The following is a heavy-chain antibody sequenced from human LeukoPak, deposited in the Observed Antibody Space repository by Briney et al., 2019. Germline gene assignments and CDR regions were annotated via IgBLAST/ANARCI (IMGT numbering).Heavy chain of an antibody. J-gene: IGHJ5*02. V-gene: IGHV1-69*13. CDR2: IIPIFGTA. D-gene: IGHD2/OR15-2a*01. CDR1: GGTFSSYA. Sequence: SVKVSCKASGGTFSSYAISWVRQAPGQGLEWMGGIIPIFGTANYAQKFQGRVTITADESTSTAYMELSSLRSEDTAVYYCARSPNFTENWFGPWGQGTLVTVSS. CDR3: ARSPNFTENWFGP.